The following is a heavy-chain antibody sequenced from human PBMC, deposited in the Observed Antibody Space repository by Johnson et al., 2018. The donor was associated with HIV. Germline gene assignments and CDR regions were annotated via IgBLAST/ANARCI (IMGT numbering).Heavy chain of an antibody. CDR1: GFSLSIYG. V-gene: IGHV3-23*04. J-gene: IGHJ3*02. Sequence: VQLVESGGGLVQPGGSLRLSCAASGFSLSIYGMTWVRQTPGKGLEWVSAISGSGGSTYYADSVKGRFTISRDNSKNTLYLQMNSLRAEDTAVYYCARGLRRTTVGNDAFDIWGQGTMVTVSS. CDR3: ARGLRRTTVGNDAFDI. D-gene: IGHD4-23*01. CDR2: ISGSGGST.